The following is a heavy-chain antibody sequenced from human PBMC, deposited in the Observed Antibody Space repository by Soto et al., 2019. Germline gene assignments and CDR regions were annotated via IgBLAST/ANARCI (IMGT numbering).Heavy chain of an antibody. V-gene: IGHV4-34*01. CDR1: GGSFSGYY. Sequence: SETLSLTCAVYGGSFSGYYWSWIRQPPGKGLEWIGEINHSGSTNYNPSLKSRVTISVDTSKNQFSLKLSSVTAADTAVFYCARGLGRWVAAASPYYMDVWGKGTTVTVSS. CDR2: INHSGST. D-gene: IGHD2-15*01. J-gene: IGHJ6*03. CDR3: ARGLGRWVAAASPYYMDV.